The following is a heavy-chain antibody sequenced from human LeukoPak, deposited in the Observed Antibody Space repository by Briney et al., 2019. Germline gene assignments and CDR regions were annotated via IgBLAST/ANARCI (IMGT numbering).Heavy chain of an antibody. J-gene: IGHJ4*02. CDR2: ISYDGSNK. Sequence: GGSLRLSCAASGFTFSSYGMHWVRQAPGKGLEWVAVISYDGSNKYYADSVKGRFTISRVNSKNTLYLQMNSLRAEDTAVYYCAKEGYSGSYYVYWGQGTLVTVSS. D-gene: IGHD1-26*01. V-gene: IGHV3-30*18. CDR1: GFTFSSYG. CDR3: AKEGYSGSYYVY.